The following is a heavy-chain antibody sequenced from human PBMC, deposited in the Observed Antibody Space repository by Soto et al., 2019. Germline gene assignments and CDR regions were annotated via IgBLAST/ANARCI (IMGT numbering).Heavy chain of an antibody. D-gene: IGHD7-27*01. Sequence: GGSLRLSCAGSGFSFSTYWMHWVRQAPGPGLVEVSRINSDGTTTTYADSVKGRFTISRDNAKNTLYLQMDSLRAEDTAVYYCAIDLTGSVFDYWGRGTLVTVSS. CDR1: GFSFSTYW. CDR3: AIDLTGSVFDY. V-gene: IGHV3-74*03. CDR2: INSDGTTT. J-gene: IGHJ4*02.